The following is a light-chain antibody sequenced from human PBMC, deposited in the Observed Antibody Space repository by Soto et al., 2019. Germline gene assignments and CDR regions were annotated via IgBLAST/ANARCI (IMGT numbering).Light chain of an antibody. CDR3: QQYNTYSLT. CDR2: KAS. CDR1: QSISIW. V-gene: IGKV1-5*03. J-gene: IGKJ1*01. Sequence: DIQMTQSPSTLSASVGDRVTITCRASQSISIWLAWYQQKPGKAPKLLIYKASSLESGVPSRFSGSGSGTEFTLTINSLQPDDFATYHCQQYNTYSLTFGQGTKVEIK.